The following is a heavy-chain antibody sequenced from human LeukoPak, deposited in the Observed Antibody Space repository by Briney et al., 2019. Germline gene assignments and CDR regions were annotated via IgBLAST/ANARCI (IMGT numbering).Heavy chain of an antibody. J-gene: IGHJ5*02. Sequence: SETLSLTCTVSGGSISSYYWSWIRQPSGKGLEWIGYIYYSGSTNYNPSLKSRVTISVDTSKNQFSLKLSSVTAADTAVYYCARLRITMVRGDPTPPLDPWGQGTLVTVSS. CDR3: ARLRITMVRGDPTPPLDP. CDR1: GGSISSYY. CDR2: IYYSGST. D-gene: IGHD3-10*01. V-gene: IGHV4-59*08.